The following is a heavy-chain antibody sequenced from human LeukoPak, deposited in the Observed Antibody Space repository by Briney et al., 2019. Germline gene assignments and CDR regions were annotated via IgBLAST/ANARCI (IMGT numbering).Heavy chain of an antibody. CDR3: ARRLKPYDFWSGYFAY. CDR1: GGSFSGYY. D-gene: IGHD3-3*01. V-gene: IGHV4-34*01. CDR2: INHSGST. Sequence: SETLSLTCAVYGGSFSGYYWGWIRQPPGKGLEWIGEINHSGSTNYNPSLKSRVTISVDTSKNQFSLKLSSVTAADTAVYYCARRLKPYDFWSGYFAYWGQGTLVTVSS. J-gene: IGHJ4*02.